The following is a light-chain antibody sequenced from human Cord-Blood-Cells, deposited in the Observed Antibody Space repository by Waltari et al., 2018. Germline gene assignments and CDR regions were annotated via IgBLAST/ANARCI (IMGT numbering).Light chain of an antibody. V-gene: IGKV1-9*01. CDR2: AAS. CDR1: QGISSY. J-gene: IGKJ4*01. CDR3: QQLNSYPLT. Sequence: DIQLTQSPSFLSASVGDRVTITCRASQGISSYLAWYQQKPGKAPKPLIYAASTLQSGVPSRFSGSGSGTEFTLTISSLQPEDFATYYCQQLNSYPLTFGGGTK.